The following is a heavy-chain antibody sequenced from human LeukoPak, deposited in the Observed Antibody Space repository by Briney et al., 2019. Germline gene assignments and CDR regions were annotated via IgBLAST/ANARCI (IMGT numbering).Heavy chain of an antibody. V-gene: IGHV3-7*01. CDR1: GFVFNTYW. Sequence: SGGSLRLSCVASGFVFNTYWIYWVRQAPGKGLEWVATINQDGTETRYVDSVKGRFTISRDNAKSSVFLQMNSLRADDTAVYYCARDYDPDYWGQGTLVAVSS. D-gene: IGHD3-22*01. J-gene: IGHJ4*02. CDR3: ARDYDPDY. CDR2: INQDGTET.